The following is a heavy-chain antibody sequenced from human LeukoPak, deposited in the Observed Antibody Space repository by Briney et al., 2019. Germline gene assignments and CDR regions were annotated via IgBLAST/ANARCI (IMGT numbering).Heavy chain of an antibody. CDR2: FYYSGST. J-gene: IGHJ4*02. D-gene: IGHD1-26*01. V-gene: IGHV4-59*01. CDR1: GGSFSTYY. Sequence: PSETLSLTCTVTGGSFSTYYWSWIRQPPGKGLEWIGHFYYSGSTNYNPSLKSRVTISVDTSRNQFSLKLTSVTAADTAVYYCARGQGGNYYLNYFDYWGQGALVTVSS. CDR3: ARGQGGNYYLNYFDY.